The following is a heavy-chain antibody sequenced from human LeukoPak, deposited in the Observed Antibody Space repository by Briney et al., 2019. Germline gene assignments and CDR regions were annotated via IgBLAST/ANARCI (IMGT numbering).Heavy chain of an antibody. D-gene: IGHD6-25*01. CDR3: AAISYSGTWPVGY. V-gene: IGHV3-23*01. CDR1: GFTFSSYA. J-gene: IGHJ4*02. CDR2: ISAGGDTT. Sequence: SGGSLRLSCAASGFTFSSYAMSRVRQAPGEGLEWVSGISAGGDTTYTTDSVRGRFTISRDNSNNTLYLQMNTLTAEDTAVYYCAAISYSGTWPVGYWGQGILVTVTA.